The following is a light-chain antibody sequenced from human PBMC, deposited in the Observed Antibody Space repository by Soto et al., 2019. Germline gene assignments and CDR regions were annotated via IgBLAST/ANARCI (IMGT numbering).Light chain of an antibody. Sequence: IVMTQSPATVSGSPGERVTLSCRASQSVSGNVAWYHQKPGQPPRLLVYGASTTATDIPARFFGSGSETYFTLTITRLQSEDFGIYYCQQFNSWPRTFGQGTK. V-gene: IGKV3-15*01. CDR1: QSVSGN. CDR2: GAS. J-gene: IGKJ1*01. CDR3: QQFNSWPRT.